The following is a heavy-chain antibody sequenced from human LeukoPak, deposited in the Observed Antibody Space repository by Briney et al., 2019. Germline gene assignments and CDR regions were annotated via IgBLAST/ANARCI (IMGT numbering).Heavy chain of an antibody. CDR3: AKGYSSGWTPFDY. J-gene: IGHJ4*02. CDR2: ISGSGVST. V-gene: IGHV3-23*01. Sequence: GGSLRLSCAASGFTFSSYAMTWVRQTPGKGLEWVSGISGSGVSTYYADFVKGRFTISRDNFRNTVYLEMRSLRPEDTAVYYCAKGYSSGWTPFDYWGQGTQVTVSS. CDR1: GFTFSSYA. D-gene: IGHD6-19*01.